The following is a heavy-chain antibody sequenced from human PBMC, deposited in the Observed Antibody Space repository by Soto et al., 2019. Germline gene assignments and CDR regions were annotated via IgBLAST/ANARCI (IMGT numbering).Heavy chain of an antibody. J-gene: IGHJ4*02. Sequence: QVQLVQSGAEVKKPGASVKVSCKASGYSFTDYGFTWVRQAPGQGLEWMGWVNTYKGNTNYAQKFQGRVTMTTDTSTSTAYMELRGLRSDVTALYYCARERGNYRYFDYWGQGTLVTVSS. V-gene: IGHV1-18*01. D-gene: IGHD1-7*01. CDR2: VNTYKGNT. CDR1: GYSFTDYG. CDR3: ARERGNYRYFDY.